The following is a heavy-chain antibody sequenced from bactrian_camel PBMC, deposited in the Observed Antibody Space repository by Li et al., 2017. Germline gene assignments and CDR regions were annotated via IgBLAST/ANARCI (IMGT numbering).Heavy chain of an antibody. V-gene: IGHV3S57*01. J-gene: IGHJ4*01. CDR2: IAGAGNP. D-gene: IGHD2*01. CDR3: AADLGWCGSRPLQREFRN. Sequence: HVQLVESGGGSVQTGGSLSLVCTASNYTDSRLAMGWFRQANEREGVASIAGAGNPAYVDAVKGRFTISKDNAHNTLILQVNSLKPEDTAVYYCAADLGWCGSRPLQREFRNWGQGTQVTVS. CDR1: NYTDSRLA.